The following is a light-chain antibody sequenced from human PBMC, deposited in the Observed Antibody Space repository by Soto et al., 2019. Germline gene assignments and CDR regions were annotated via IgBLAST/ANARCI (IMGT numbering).Light chain of an antibody. CDR2: DVS. V-gene: IGLV2-14*01. CDR1: SSDVGGYSF. Sequence: QSALTQPASVSGSPGQSITISCTGTSSDVGGYSFVSWYQQHPGKAPKLMIYDVSNRPSGVSNRFSGSKSGNTASLTISGLQAEDEGDYYCSSYTSSSTLVVFGGGTQLTVL. CDR3: SSYTSSSTLVV. J-gene: IGLJ2*01.